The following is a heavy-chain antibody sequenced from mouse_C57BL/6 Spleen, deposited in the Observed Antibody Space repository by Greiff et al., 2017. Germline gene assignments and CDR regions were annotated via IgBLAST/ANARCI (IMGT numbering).Heavy chain of an antibody. CDR2: ISYDGSN. V-gene: IGHV3-6*01. Sequence: EVQLQESGPGLVKPSQSLSLTCSVTGYSITSGYYWNWIRQFPGNKLEWMGYISYDGSNNYNPSLKNRISITRDTSKNQFFLKLNSVTTEDTATYYCARGYDYDVTWFAYWGQGTLVTVSA. CDR1: GYSITSGYY. CDR3: ARGYDYDVTWFAY. J-gene: IGHJ3*01. D-gene: IGHD2-4*01.